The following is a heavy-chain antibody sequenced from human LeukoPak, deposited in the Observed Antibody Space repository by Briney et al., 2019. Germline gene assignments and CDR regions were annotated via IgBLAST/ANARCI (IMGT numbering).Heavy chain of an antibody. CDR2: ITSNSDRGTT. CDR1: GLRFNKAW. Sequence: GRSLSLSCATSGLRFNKAWMSWVRQAPGKGLEWVGRITSNSDRGTTDYPTPVKGRFIISRDESKNTVYLQMNSLRTEDTAIYYCATGPLDYWGQGILVTVSS. J-gene: IGHJ4*02. CDR3: ATGPLDY. V-gene: IGHV3-15*01.